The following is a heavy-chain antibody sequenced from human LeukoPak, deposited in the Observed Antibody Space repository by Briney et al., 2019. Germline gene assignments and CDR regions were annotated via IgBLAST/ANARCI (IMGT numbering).Heavy chain of an antibody. D-gene: IGHD3-10*01. CDR2: IYYSGRT. Sequence: SETLSLTCIVSGGSINSSSYYWGWIRQPPGKGLEWIGSIYYSGRTYYNPSLKSRVTISVDTSKNQFSLKLSSVTAADTAVYYCARSSYYYGADAFDIWGQGTMVTVSS. V-gene: IGHV4-39*07. CDR3: ARSSYYYGADAFDI. CDR1: GGSINSSSYY. J-gene: IGHJ3*02.